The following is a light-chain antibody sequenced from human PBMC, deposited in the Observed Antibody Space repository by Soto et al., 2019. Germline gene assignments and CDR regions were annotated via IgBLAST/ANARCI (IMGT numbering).Light chain of an antibody. CDR2: GNS. V-gene: IGLV1-40*01. CDR3: QSYDSSLSAHYV. J-gene: IGLJ1*01. Sequence: QSVLTQPPSVSGAPRQRVTIFCTGSSSNIGATYDVQWYQQLPGTAPKLLIYGNSNRPSGVPDRFSGSKSGTSASLAITGLQADDEADYYCQSYDSSLSAHYVFGTGTKVTVL. CDR1: SSNIGATYD.